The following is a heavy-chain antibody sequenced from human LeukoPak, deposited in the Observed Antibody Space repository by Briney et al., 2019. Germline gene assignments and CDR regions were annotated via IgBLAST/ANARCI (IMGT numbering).Heavy chain of an antibody. CDR1: GCTFSSYA. D-gene: IGHD6-6*01. Sequence: SVKVSCKASGCTFSSYAISWVRQAPGQGLEWMGRIIPILGIANYAQKFQGRVTITADKSTSTAYMELSSLRSEDTAVYYCARGYSSSTFDYWGQGTLVTVSS. J-gene: IGHJ4*02. CDR2: IIPILGIA. V-gene: IGHV1-69*04. CDR3: ARGYSSSTFDY.